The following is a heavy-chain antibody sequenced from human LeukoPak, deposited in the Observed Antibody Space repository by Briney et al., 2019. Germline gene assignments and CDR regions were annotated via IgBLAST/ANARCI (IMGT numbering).Heavy chain of an antibody. CDR3: AKRDFWNWFDP. J-gene: IGHJ5*02. Sequence: GGSLRLSCAASGFTFSSYSMNWVRQAPGKGLEWVSAISGSGGSTYYADSVKGRFTISRDNSKNTLYLQMNSLRAEDTAVYYCAKRDFWNWFDPWGQGTLVTVSS. D-gene: IGHD3-3*01. V-gene: IGHV3-23*01. CDR2: ISGSGGST. CDR1: GFTFSSYS.